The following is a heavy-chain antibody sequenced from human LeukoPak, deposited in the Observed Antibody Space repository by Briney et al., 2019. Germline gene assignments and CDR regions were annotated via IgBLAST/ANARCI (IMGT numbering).Heavy chain of an antibody. Sequence: PSETLSLTCTVSGGSISSGSYYWSWIRQPAGKGLEWIGRIYTSGSTNYNPSLKSRVTISVDTSKNQFSLKLSSVTAADTAVYYCARDVSGTTHAFDIWGQGTMVTVSS. V-gene: IGHV4-61*02. CDR1: GGSISSGSYY. CDR3: ARDVSGTTHAFDI. J-gene: IGHJ3*02. D-gene: IGHD1-7*01. CDR2: IYTSGST.